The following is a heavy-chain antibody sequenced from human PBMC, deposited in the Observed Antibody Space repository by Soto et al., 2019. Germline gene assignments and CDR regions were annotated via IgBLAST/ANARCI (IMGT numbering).Heavy chain of an antibody. CDR3: ARVFSSSVGDAFDI. CDR2: ISAYNGNT. J-gene: IGHJ3*02. CDR1: GYTFTSYG. Sequence: GASVKVSCKASGYTFTSYGISWVRQAPGQGLEWMGWISAYNGNTNYAQKLQGRVTMTTDTSTSTAYMELRSLRSDDTAVYHCARVFSSSVGDAFDIWGQGTMVTVSS. D-gene: IGHD6-13*01. V-gene: IGHV1-18*01.